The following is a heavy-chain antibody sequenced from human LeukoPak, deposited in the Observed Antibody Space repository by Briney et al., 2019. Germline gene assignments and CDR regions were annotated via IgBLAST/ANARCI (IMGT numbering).Heavy chain of an antibody. CDR3: ARTYYDFWSGHPGSYWHFDL. D-gene: IGHD3-3*01. Sequence: GGSLRLSCAASGFTLSSNAMNWVRQAPGKGLEWVSVLNGSGGSTYYADSVKGRFPISRDNSKNTVYLQMNSLRAEDTAVYFCARTYYDFWSGHPGSYWHFDLWGRGTLVTVSS. J-gene: IGHJ2*01. CDR2: LNGSGGST. V-gene: IGHV3-23*01. CDR1: GFTLSSNA.